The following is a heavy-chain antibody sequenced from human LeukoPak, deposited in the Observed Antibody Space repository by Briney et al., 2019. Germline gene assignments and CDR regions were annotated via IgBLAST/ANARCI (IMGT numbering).Heavy chain of an antibody. J-gene: IGHJ4*02. CDR3: ARVVVVVAAQYYYFDY. CDR2: ISSSGSTI. CDR1: GFTFSDYY. V-gene: IGHV3-11*04. D-gene: IGHD2-15*01. Sequence: PGGSLRLSWAASGFTFSDYYMSWIRQAPGKGLEWVSYISSSGSTIYYADPVKGRFTISRDNAKNSLYLQMNSLRAEDTAVYYCARVVVVVAAQYYYFDYWGQGTLVTVSS.